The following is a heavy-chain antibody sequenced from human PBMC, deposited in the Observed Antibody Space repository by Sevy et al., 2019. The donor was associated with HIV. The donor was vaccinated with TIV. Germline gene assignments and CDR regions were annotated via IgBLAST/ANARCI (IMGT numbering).Heavy chain of an antibody. CDR2: IQSKSEGGTT. CDR1: GFTFSNVW. D-gene: IGHD4-17*01. J-gene: IGHJ2*01. CDR3: NTMMRLYGDPNFWYFDL. V-gene: IGHV3-15*01. Sequence: GGCLRLSCAASGFTFSNVWTSWVRQASGKGLEWIGRIQSKSEGGTTDYAAPVKGRFSISRDESSDTLYLQMNSLKTEDTALYYYNTMMRLYGDPNFWYFDLWGRGTLVTVSS.